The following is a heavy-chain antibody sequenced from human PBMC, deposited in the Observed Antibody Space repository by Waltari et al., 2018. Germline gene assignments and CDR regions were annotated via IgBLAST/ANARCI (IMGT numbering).Heavy chain of an antibody. CDR3: AFAGVTTYSGSLDS. V-gene: IGHV1-69*08. CDR2: IVPILGPA. D-gene: IGHD1-26*01. CDR1: GFTFSTYT. Sequence: VQLLESGGGLVQPGGSLRLSCAASGFTFSTYTISWVRQAPGQGLEWMGRIVPILGPANYAQKFQGRLTITADKSTSTAYMELSSLRSEDTAVYYCAFAGVTTYSGSLDSWGQGTLVTVSS. J-gene: IGHJ4*02.